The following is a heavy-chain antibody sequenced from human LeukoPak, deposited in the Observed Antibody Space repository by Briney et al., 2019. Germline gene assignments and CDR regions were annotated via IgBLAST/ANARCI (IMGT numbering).Heavy chain of an antibody. Sequence: PGGSLRLSCAASGFTFSIYTMNWVRQAPGKGLEWVSSISSSSSYIYYADSVKGRFTISRDNAKNSVYLQMNSLRAEDTAVYYCARDYRYYDFWSGYYTDWGQGTLVTVSS. V-gene: IGHV3-21*01. CDR2: ISSSSSYI. CDR3: ARDYRYYDFWSGYYTD. D-gene: IGHD3-3*01. CDR1: GFTFSIYT. J-gene: IGHJ4*02.